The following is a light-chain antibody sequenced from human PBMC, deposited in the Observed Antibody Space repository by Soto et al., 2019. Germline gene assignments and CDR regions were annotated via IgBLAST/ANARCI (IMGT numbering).Light chain of an antibody. CDR2: GAS. CDR3: QQYDSSPRT. Sequence: EIVLTQSPGTLSVSPGERATLSCRASQSVSSNLAWYQQKPGQAPRLLISGASNGATGIPPKFSGSGSGTDFTLTISRLEPEDFAVYYCQQYDSSPRTLGQGTKVHIK. CDR1: QSVSSN. J-gene: IGKJ1*01. V-gene: IGKV3-20*01.